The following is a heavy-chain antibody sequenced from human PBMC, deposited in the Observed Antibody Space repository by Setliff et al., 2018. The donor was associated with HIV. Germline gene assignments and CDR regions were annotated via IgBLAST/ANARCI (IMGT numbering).Heavy chain of an antibody. V-gene: IGHV1-18*01. CDR1: GYTFTSYG. J-gene: IGHJ3*02. D-gene: IGHD3-22*01. Sequence: ASVKVSCKASGYTFTSYGISWVRQAPGQGLEWMGWISAYNGNTNYAQKLQGRVTMTTDTSTRTAYMELRSLRSDDTAVYYCARVTLRITMIVVVTDAFDIWGQGTMVTVSS. CDR2: ISAYNGNT. CDR3: ARVTLRITMIVVVTDAFDI.